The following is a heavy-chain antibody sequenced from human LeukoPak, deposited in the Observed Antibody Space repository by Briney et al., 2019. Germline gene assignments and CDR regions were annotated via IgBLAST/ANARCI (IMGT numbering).Heavy chain of an antibody. CDR2: ISGSGGST. CDR3: AKDSEILEEWEPGYYFDY. D-gene: IGHD1-26*01. Sequence: PGGSLRLSCAASGFTFSSYAMSWVRQAPGKGLEWVSAISGSGGSTYYADSVKGRFTISRDNSKNTLYLQMNSLRAEDTAVYYCAKDSEILEEWEPGYYFDYWGQGTLVTVSS. J-gene: IGHJ4*02. CDR1: GFTFSSYA. V-gene: IGHV3-23*01.